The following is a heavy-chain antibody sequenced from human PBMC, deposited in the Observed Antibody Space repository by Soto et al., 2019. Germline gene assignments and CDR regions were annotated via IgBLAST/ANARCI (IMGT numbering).Heavy chain of an antibody. V-gene: IGHV1-8*01. CDR2: MNPNSGNT. J-gene: IGHJ6*02. Sequence: QVQLVQSGAEVKKPGASVKVSCKASGYTFTSYDINWVRQATGQGLEWMGGMNPNSGNTGYAQKFQGRVTMTRNTSISTAYMELSSLRSEDTAVYYCARARRSYYYYGMDVWGQGTTVTVSS. CDR3: ARARRSYYYYGMDV. CDR1: GYTFTSYD.